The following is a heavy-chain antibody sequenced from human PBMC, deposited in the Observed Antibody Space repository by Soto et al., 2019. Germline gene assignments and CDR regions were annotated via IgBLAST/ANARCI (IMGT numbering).Heavy chain of an antibody. CDR3: AGARIVVAGTIVDY. J-gene: IGHJ4*02. V-gene: IGHV4-38-2*01. D-gene: IGHD6-19*01. Sequence: SETLSLTCAVSGYSLTSGYYCGWIRQPPGKGLEWIGSIYHSGDTYYNPSLKSRVTISVDTSKNHFSLKLTSVTAADTAVYYCAGARIVVAGTIVDYWGQGTLVTVS. CDR1: GYSLTSGYY. CDR2: IYHSGDT.